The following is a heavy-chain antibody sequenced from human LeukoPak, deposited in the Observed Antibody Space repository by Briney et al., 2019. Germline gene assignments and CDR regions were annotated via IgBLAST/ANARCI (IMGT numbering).Heavy chain of an antibody. Sequence: GASVKVSCKASGYTFTGYYMHWVRQAPGQGLEWMGWINPNSGGTNYAQKFQGRVTMTRDTSISTAYMELSRLRSDDTAVYYCATQTLDCSGGSCYSDYWGQGTLVTVSS. J-gene: IGHJ4*02. D-gene: IGHD2-15*01. CDR3: ATQTLDCSGGSCYSDY. CDR1: GYTFTGYY. CDR2: INPNSGGT. V-gene: IGHV1-2*02.